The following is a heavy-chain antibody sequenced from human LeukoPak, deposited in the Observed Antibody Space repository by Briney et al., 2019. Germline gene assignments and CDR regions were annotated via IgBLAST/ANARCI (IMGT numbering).Heavy chain of an antibody. CDR2: IYPRDSDT. V-gene: IGHV5-51*01. CDR1: GYNFTSYW. D-gene: IGHD6-19*01. Sequence: GESLKISCKGSGYNFTSYWVAWVRQMPGKGLEWMGIIYPRDSDTRYRPSFQGQVTISADKSITTTYLQWSSLKASDTAMYYCARQTAVAGHGGFDPWDQGTLVTVSS. J-gene: IGHJ5*02. CDR3: ARQTAVAGHGGFDP.